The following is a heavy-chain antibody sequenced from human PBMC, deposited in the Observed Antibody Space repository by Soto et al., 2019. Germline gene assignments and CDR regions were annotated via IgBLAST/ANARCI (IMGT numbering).Heavy chain of an antibody. CDR2: FDPEDGET. CDR1: GYTLTELS. CDR3: ARHPERIAQIGWFDP. D-gene: IGHD6-13*01. J-gene: IGHJ5*02. V-gene: IGHV1-24*01. Sequence: ASVNVSCKVSGYTLTELSMHWVRQAPGKGLEWMGGFDPEDGETIYARKFQGRVTMTQDTSTDTAYMELSSLTSEDTAVYYCARHPERIAQIGWFDPWGQGTLVTVSS.